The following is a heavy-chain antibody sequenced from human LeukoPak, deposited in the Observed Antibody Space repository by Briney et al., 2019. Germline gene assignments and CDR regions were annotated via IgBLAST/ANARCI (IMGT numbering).Heavy chain of an antibody. Sequence: GGSLRLSCAASGFTFSDSTMNWVRQAPGKGLEWVSSISSSGSYIFYADSVKGRFTISRDNAKNSLYLQMDSLRVEDTAVYYCARGDWFDPWGRGTLVTVSS. V-gene: IGHV3-21*01. CDR3: ARGDWFDP. CDR1: GFTFSDST. CDR2: ISSSGSYI. J-gene: IGHJ5*02.